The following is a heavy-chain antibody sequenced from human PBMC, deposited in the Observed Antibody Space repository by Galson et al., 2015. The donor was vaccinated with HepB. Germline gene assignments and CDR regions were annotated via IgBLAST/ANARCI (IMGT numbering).Heavy chain of an antibody. CDR2: ISAYNGNT. V-gene: IGHV1-18*01. Sequence: SVKVSCKASGYTFTNYGISWVRQAPGQGLEWMGWISAYNGNTNYAQKLQGRVTMTTDTSTSTAYMELRSLRSDDTAVYYCVRDRQWSPARTPSYYFDYWGQGTLVTVSS. D-gene: IGHD2-15*01. J-gene: IGHJ4*02. CDR3: VRDRQWSPARTPSYYFDY. CDR1: GYTFTNYG.